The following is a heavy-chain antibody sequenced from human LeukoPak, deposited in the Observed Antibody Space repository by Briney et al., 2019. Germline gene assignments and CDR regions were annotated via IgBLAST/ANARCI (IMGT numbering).Heavy chain of an antibody. CDR1: GYTFTGYY. V-gene: IGHV1-2*02. CDR3: ARDHDIVVVVAAGAFDY. J-gene: IGHJ4*02. CDR2: MNPNSGAT. Sequence: ASVKVSCKASGYTFTGYYMHWVRQAPGQGLEWMGWMNPNSGATHYAQKFQGRVTMTRDKSISIAYMELSRLRSDDTAVYYCARDHDIVVVVAAGAFDYWGQGTLVTVSS. D-gene: IGHD2-15*01.